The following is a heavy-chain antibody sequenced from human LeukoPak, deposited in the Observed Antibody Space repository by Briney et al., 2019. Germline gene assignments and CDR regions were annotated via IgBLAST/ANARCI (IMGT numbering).Heavy chain of an antibody. Sequence: GGSLRLSCAASGFTFSSYAMHWVRQAPGKGLEWVSYISSSSSTIYYADSVKGRFTISRDNAKNSLYLQMNSLRAEDTAVYYCARFAAGGSYYYYMDVWGKGTTVTVSS. CDR3: ARFAAGGSYYYYMDV. J-gene: IGHJ6*03. CDR2: ISSSSSTI. D-gene: IGHD6-25*01. CDR1: GFTFSSYA. V-gene: IGHV3-48*01.